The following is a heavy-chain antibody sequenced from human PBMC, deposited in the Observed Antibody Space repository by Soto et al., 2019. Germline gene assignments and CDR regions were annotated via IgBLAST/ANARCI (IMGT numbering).Heavy chain of an antibody. CDR3: ARMDAAAGFYGMDV. V-gene: IGHV5-51*01. J-gene: IGHJ6*02. CDR2: IYPGDSDT. D-gene: IGHD6-13*01. CDR1: GYSFTSYC. Sequence: GESLKISCNGSGYSFTSYCIGLVVQMPGKGLEWMGIIYPGDSDTRYSPSFQGQVTISADKSISTAYLQWSSLKASDTAMYYCARMDAAAGFYGMDVWGQGTTVTVSS.